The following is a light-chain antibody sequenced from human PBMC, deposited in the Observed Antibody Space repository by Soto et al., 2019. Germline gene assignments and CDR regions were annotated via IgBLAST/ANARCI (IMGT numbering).Light chain of an antibody. J-gene: IGKJ5*01. CDR3: QQYNNRPPIT. CDR1: QYVGTG. Sequence: EMVLTLYRATLCSPPGETATLCCRASQYVGTGLAWYQHKPGQAPWLLIYGATTRDTGIPARFSCSGSGTEFTLTISSLQFEDFAVYYCQQYNNRPPITSGQGTRLEIK. CDR2: GAT. V-gene: IGKV3-15*01.